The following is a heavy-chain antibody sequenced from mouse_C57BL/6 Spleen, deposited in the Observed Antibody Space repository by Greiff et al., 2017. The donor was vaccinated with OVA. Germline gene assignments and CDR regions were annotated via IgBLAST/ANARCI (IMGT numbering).Heavy chain of an antibody. CDR3: ARHGYYSNYGFAWFAY. V-gene: IGHV5-9*01. Sequence: DVKLVESGGGLVKPGGSLKLSCAASGFTFSSYTMSWVRQTPEKRLEWVATISGGGGNTYYPDSVKGRFTISRDNAKNTLYLQMSSLRSEDTALYYCARHGYYSNYGFAWFAYWGQGTLVTVSA. J-gene: IGHJ3*01. CDR2: ISGGGGNT. CDR1: GFTFSSYT. D-gene: IGHD2-5*01.